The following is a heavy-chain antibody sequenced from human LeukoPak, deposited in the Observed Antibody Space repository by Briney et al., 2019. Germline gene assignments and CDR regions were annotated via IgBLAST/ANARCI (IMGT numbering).Heavy chain of an antibody. V-gene: IGHV4-4*09. CDR2: IYPSGGS. D-gene: IGHD4/OR15-4a*01. Sequence: SETLSLTCTVSGGSISNYYWSWIRQPPGKGLEWIGYIYPSGGSHYHPSLKSRVTLSVDTSRNQISRMLRSVTAAEMGVYYCASLGLSQVLTDNWLDPWGQGTMVSVSS. CDR1: GGSISNYY. CDR3: ASLGLSQVLTDNWLDP. J-gene: IGHJ5*02.